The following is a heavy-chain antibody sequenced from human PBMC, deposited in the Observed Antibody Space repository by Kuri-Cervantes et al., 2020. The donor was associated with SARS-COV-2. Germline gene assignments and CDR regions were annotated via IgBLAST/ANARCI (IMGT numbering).Heavy chain of an antibody. J-gene: IGHJ4*02. Sequence: GESLKISCAASGFTFDTYWMHWVRQTPGKGLVWVARINSDGSSRNYADPVRGRFTVSRDNSKNTLSLQMNSLRAEDTAVYYCARGGDYYDSSGYYYWGQGTLVTVSS. D-gene: IGHD3-22*01. CDR1: GFTFDTYW. V-gene: IGHV3-74*01. CDR3: ARGGDYYDSSGYYY. CDR2: INSDGSSR.